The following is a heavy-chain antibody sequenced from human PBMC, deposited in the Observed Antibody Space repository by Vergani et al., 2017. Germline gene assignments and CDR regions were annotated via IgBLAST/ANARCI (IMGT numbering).Heavy chain of an antibody. CDR2: IHTGGST. J-gene: IGHJ4*02. V-gene: IGHV4-61*02. D-gene: IGHD2-15*01. CDR3: ARSSPDCTSGSCPAI. CDR1: GESIRSGSHY. Sequence: QVKLQESGPGLLKPSQTLSLTCTVSGESIRSGSHYWSWIRQPAGKGPEWIGHIHTGGSTDLNPSFKSRGSISVGTSKSQFSLELNSVTVADTAVYYCARSSPDCTSGSCPAIWGQGTLVTVSS.